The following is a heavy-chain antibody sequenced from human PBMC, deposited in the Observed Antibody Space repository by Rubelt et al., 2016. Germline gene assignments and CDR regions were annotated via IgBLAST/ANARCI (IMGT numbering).Heavy chain of an antibody. CDR2: VSDSGRT. V-gene: IGHV4-59*11. Sequence: QVLLQESGPGLVKPSETLSLTCSISDSSMNIHSWSWFRRPPGKGLEWIGFVSDSGRTNYNPSLESRVSLSMDRSKAEFSMNLKSVTASDTAVYYGARDDSTSSAGWFDPWGPGTLVTVSS. J-gene: IGHJ5*02. CDR3: ARDDSTSSAGWFDP. D-gene: IGHD6-6*01. CDR1: DSSMNIHS.